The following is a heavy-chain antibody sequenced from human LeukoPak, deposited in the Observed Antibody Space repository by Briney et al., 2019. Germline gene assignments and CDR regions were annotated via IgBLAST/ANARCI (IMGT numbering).Heavy chain of an antibody. Sequence: ASVKVSCKASGPTFSVYYIHWVRQAPGQGLEWMGRISPNSGATNYAQKFRGRVTMTRDTSISTAYMELSSLTSDDTAVYYCARAPLDYSMDYWGQGTLVTVSA. CDR1: GPTFSVYY. J-gene: IGHJ4*02. D-gene: IGHD2-15*01. V-gene: IGHV1-2*06. CDR2: ISPNSGAT. CDR3: ARAPLDYSMDY.